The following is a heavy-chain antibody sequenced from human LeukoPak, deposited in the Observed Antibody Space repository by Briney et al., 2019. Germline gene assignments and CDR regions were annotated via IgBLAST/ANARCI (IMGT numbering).Heavy chain of an antibody. D-gene: IGHD6-6*01. CDR3: AHRSSSRSFDY. J-gene: IGHJ4*02. CDR1: GFSLSTSGVG. Sequence: ESGPTLVKPPQTLTLTCTFSGFSLSTSGVGVGWIRQPPGKALEWLALIYWNDDKRYSPSLKSRLTITKDTSKNQVVLTMTNMDPVDTATYYCAHRSSSRSFDYWGQGTLVTVSS. CDR2: IYWNDDK. V-gene: IGHV2-5*01.